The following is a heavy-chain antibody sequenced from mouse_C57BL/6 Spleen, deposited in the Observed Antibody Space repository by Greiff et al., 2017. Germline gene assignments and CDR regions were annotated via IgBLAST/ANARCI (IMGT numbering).Heavy chain of an antibody. Sequence: QVQLQQPGAELVKPGASVKLSCKASGYTFTSYWMHWVKQRPGQGLEWIGMIHPNSGSTNYNEKFKSKATLTVDKSSSTAYMQLSSLTSEDSAVYYCARTYYYDSSYGGEYAMDYWGQGTSVTVSS. V-gene: IGHV1-64*01. CDR1: GYTFTSYW. D-gene: IGHD1-1*01. CDR3: ARTYYYDSSYGGEYAMDY. CDR2: IHPNSGST. J-gene: IGHJ4*01.